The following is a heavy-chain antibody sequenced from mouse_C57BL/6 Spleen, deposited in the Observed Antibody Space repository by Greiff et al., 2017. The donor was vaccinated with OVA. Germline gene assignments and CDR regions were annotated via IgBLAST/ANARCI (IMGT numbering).Heavy chain of an antibody. V-gene: IGHV7-3*01. CDR3: ARYSYGSTYWYFDV. CDR1: GFTFTDYY. CDR2: IRNKANGYTT. D-gene: IGHD1-1*01. J-gene: IGHJ1*03. Sequence: EVKLMESGGGLVQPGGSLSLSCAASGFTFTDYYMSWVRQPPGKALEWLGFIRNKANGYTTEYIASVKGRFTISRDNSQSILYLQMNALRAEDSATYYCARYSYGSTYWYFDVWGTGTTVTVSS.